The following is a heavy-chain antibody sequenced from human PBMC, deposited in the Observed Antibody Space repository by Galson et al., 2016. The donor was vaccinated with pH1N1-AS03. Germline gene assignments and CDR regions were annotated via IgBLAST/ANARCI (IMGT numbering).Heavy chain of an antibody. Sequence: SLRLSCAASGFTFSRYGMHWVRQAPGKGLEWVALISHNGDTKFYEDSVKGRFTISRDNMKKSLYLQLNSLRAEDTGIYYCARDRGWNYGGLDLWGQGTLVTVSS. J-gene: IGHJ5*02. D-gene: IGHD1-7*01. CDR1: GFTFSRYG. V-gene: IGHV3-30*03. CDR2: ISHNGDTK. CDR3: ARDRGWNYGGLDL.